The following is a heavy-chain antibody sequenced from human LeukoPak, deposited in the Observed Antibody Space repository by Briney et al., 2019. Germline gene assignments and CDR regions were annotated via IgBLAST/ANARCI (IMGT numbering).Heavy chain of an antibody. CDR2: IYSDGTT. J-gene: IGHJ6*02. D-gene: IGHD6-19*01. Sequence: GGSLRLSCAASRFTFNSYWMSWIRQTPGRGLEWVSVIYSDGTTKYADSAKGRFTISRDNSKSMVYLQMDRLRAEDTAVYYCARCKGGWSDHFYGMDVWGQGTTVTVSS. CDR3: ARCKGGWSDHFYGMDV. CDR1: RFTFNSYW. V-gene: IGHV3-53*01.